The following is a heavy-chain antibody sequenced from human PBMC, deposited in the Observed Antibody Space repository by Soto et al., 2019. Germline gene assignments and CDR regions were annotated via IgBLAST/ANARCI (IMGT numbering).Heavy chain of an antibody. D-gene: IGHD2-15*01. CDR3: ARDVISEGGPDAFDI. Sequence: PGGSLRLSCAASGFTSSSYEMNWVRQAPGKGLEWCSGISVITNYMYYANPVRGRFTISRANAKNSLYLQMYSVRAEDTAIYYCARDVISEGGPDAFDIWGQGTMVTVSS. CDR2: ISVITNYM. J-gene: IGHJ3*02. CDR1: GFTSSSYE. V-gene: IGHV3-21*01.